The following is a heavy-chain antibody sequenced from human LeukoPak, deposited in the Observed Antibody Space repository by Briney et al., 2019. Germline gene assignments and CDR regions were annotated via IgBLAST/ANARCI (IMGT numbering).Heavy chain of an antibody. J-gene: IGHJ4*02. Sequence: SETLSLTCTVSGGSISSYYWSWIRQPAGKGLEWIGRIYTSGSTNYNPSLKSRVTMSVDTSKNQFSLKLSSVTAADTAVYYFARVYYYDSSGYYFDYWGQGTLVTVSS. CDR1: GGSISSYY. D-gene: IGHD3-22*01. CDR2: IYTSGST. CDR3: ARVYYYDSSGYYFDY. V-gene: IGHV4-4*07.